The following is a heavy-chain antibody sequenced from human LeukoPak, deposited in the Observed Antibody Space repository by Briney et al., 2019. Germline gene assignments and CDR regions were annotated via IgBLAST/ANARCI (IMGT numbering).Heavy chain of an antibody. Sequence: ASVKVSCKASGYTFTSYDINWVRQATGQGLEWMGWMNPNSANTGYAQKFQGRVTMTMNTSISTAYMELSSLRFEDTAVYYCARGRGQFQVPRIDPWGQGTLVTASS. CDR1: GYTFTSYD. J-gene: IGHJ5*02. D-gene: IGHD1-14*01. V-gene: IGHV1-8*01. CDR2: MNPNSANT. CDR3: ARGRGQFQVPRIDP.